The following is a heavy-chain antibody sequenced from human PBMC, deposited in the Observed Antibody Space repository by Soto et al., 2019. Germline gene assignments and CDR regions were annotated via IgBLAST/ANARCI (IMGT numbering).Heavy chain of an antibody. D-gene: IGHD6-19*01. J-gene: IGHJ4*02. CDR3: AKDAPLPYSSGWYAVS. CDR2: ISGSGGST. CDR1: GFTFSSYA. V-gene: IGHV3-23*01. Sequence: EVQLLESGGGLVQPGGSLRLSCAASGFTFSSYAMSWVRQAPGKGLEWVSAISGSGGSTYYADSVKGRFTISRDNSKNTMYLQMNSLRAEDTAVYYCAKDAPLPYSSGWYAVSWGQGTLVTVSS.